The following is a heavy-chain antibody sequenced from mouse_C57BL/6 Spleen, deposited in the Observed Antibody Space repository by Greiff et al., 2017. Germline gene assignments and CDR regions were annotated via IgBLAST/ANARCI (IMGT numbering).Heavy chain of an antibody. Sequence: QVQLQQPGAELVRPGSSVKLSCKASGYTFTSYWMHWVKQRPIQGLEWIGNIDPSDSETHYNQKFKDKATLTVDKSSSTAYMQLSSLTSEDYAVYYCARFDGNYVYFDYWGQGTTLTVSS. CDR1: GYTFTSYW. CDR3: ARFDGNYVYFDY. CDR2: IDPSDSET. J-gene: IGHJ2*01. V-gene: IGHV1-52*01. D-gene: IGHD2-1*01.